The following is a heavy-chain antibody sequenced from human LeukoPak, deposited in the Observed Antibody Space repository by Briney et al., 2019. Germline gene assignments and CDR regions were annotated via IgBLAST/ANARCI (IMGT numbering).Heavy chain of an antibody. J-gene: IGHJ6*02. CDR2: IYYSGST. Sequence: PSETLSLTCTVSGGSISGSSYYWGWIRQPPGKGLEWIGSIYYSGSTYYNPSLKSRVTISVDTSKNQFSLKLSSVTAADTAVYYCARDQGSLGYYYGMDVWGQGTTVTVSS. CDR3: ARDQGSLGYYYGMDV. D-gene: IGHD3-10*01. CDR1: GGSISGSSYY. V-gene: IGHV4-39*02.